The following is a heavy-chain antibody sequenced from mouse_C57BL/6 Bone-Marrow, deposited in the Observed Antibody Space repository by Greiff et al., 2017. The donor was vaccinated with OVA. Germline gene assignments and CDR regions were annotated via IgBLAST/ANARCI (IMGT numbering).Heavy chain of an antibody. CDR1: GYAFSSSW. D-gene: IGHD1-1*01. Sequence: VQRVESGPELVKPGASVKISCKASGYAFSSSWMNWVKQRPGKGLEWIGRIYPGDGDTNYNGKFKGKATLTADKSSSTAYMQLSSLTSEDSAVYYCARGGYYYGSSYGYFDVWGTGTTVTVSS. V-gene: IGHV1-82*01. CDR2: IYPGDGDT. CDR3: ARGGYYYGSSYGYFDV. J-gene: IGHJ1*03.